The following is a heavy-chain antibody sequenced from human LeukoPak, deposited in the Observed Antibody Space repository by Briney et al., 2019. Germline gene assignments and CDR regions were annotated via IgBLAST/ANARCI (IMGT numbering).Heavy chain of an antibody. V-gene: IGHV1-2*06. D-gene: IGHD3-10*01. Sequence: ASVKVSCKDSGYAFTGYYIHWVRQAPGQGLEWMGRINPNSGGTNYAQKFQGRVTMTRDTSISTAYMELSRLTSDDTAVYYCAREPMVRDFNWFDPWGQGTLVTVSS. J-gene: IGHJ5*02. CDR2: INPNSGGT. CDR1: GYAFTGYY. CDR3: AREPMVRDFNWFDP.